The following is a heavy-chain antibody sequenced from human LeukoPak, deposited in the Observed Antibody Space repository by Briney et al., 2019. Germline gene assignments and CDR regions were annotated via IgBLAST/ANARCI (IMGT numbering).Heavy chain of an antibody. V-gene: IGHV4-34*01. CDR3: ARYSYGGFDY. CDR2: INHSGST. D-gene: IGHD5-18*01. CDR1: GGSLSGYY. Sequence: SETLSLTCAVYGGSLSGYYWSWIRQPPGKGLEWIGEINHSGSTNYNPSLKSRVTISVDTSKNQFSLKLSSVTAADTAVYYCARYSYGGFDYWGQGTLVTVSS. J-gene: IGHJ4*02.